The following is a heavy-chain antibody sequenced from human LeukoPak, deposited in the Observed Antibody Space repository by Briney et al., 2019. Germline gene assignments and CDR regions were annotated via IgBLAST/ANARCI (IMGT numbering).Heavy chain of an antibody. J-gene: IGHJ4*02. Sequence: GGSLRLSCAASGFTFSSYAMHWVRQAPGKGLEWVAVISYDGSNKYYADSGKGRFTISRDNSKNTLYLQMNSLRAEDTALYYCARVGVAYCGGDCYLGYWGQGTLVTVSS. CDR1: GFTFSSYA. V-gene: IGHV3-30-3*01. CDR3: ARVGVAYCGGDCYLGY. D-gene: IGHD2-21*02. CDR2: ISYDGSNK.